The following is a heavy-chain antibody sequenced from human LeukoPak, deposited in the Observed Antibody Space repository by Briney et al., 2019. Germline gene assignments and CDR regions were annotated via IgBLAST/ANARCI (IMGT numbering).Heavy chain of an antibody. D-gene: IGHD3-10*01. CDR3: AKGNGITMVRGAADY. V-gene: IGHV3-23*01. CDR1: GFTFSSYA. CDR2: ISGSGGST. Sequence: GGSLRLSCAASGFTFSSYAMSLVRQAPGKGLEWVSAISGSGGSTYYADSVKGRFTISRDNSKNTLYLQMNSLRAEDTAVYYCAKGNGITMVRGAADYWGQGTLVTVSS. J-gene: IGHJ4*02.